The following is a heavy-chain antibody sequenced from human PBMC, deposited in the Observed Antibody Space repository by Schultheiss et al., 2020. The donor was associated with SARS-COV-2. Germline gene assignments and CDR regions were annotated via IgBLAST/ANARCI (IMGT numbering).Heavy chain of an antibody. CDR3: ARDLCNSGRCYVDAYDI. J-gene: IGHJ3*02. D-gene: IGHD2-15*01. CDR1: GFTVSSLY. V-gene: IGHV3-11*05. Sequence: GESLKISCAASGFTVSSLYMSWVRQAPGKGLEWVSFISYINGYTNYADSVKGRFTISRDNAKNSLYLQMDSLRAEDTAVYYCARDLCNSGRCYVDAYDIWGQGTMVTVSS. CDR2: ISYINGYT.